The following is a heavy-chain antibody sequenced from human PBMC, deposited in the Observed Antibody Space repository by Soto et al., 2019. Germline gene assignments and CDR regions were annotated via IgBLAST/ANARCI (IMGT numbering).Heavy chain of an antibody. V-gene: IGHV5-51*01. CDR1: GYSFSSHW. CDR2: IYPGDSNI. Sequence: GESLKISCKGSGYSFSSHWIGWVRQMPGKGLEWMGIIYPGDSNIRYSPSFEGQIDMSADRSISTAYLQWSSLKASDTAMCYCARLTTVTTYLNYWGQGTLVTVSS. J-gene: IGHJ4*02. CDR3: ARLTTVTTYLNY. D-gene: IGHD4-17*01.